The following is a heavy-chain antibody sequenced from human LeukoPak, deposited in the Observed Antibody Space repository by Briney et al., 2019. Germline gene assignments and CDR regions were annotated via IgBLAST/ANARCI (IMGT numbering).Heavy chain of an antibody. Sequence: GGSLRLSCAASGFTFSSYSMNWVRQAPGKGLEWVSSISSSSSYIYYADSVKGRFTISGDNSKNTLYLQMNSLRAEDTAVYYCAKSRVGRYYYMDVWGKGTTVTVSS. V-gene: IGHV3-21*04. D-gene: IGHD2-2*01. J-gene: IGHJ6*03. CDR3: AKSRVGRYYYMDV. CDR2: ISSSSSYI. CDR1: GFTFSSYS.